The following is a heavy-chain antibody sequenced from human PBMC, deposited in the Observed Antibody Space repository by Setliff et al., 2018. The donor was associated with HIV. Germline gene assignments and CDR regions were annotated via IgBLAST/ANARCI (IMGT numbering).Heavy chain of an antibody. CDR1: GGSITSGGYY. CDR2: IYHSGST. Sequence: SETLSLTCTVSGGSITSGGYYWSWIRQHPGTGLEWIGYIYHSGSTYYNPSLKRRSTISIDTSKNQFSLRLDSVTAADTAIYYCATKPRPIVVVPAATYWYFDLWGRGTLVTVSS. J-gene: IGHJ2*01. D-gene: IGHD2-2*01. V-gene: IGHV4-31*03. CDR3: ATKPRPIVVVPAATYWYFDL.